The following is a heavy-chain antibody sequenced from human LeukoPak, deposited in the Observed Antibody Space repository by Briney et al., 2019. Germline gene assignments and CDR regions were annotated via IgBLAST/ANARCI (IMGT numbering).Heavy chain of an antibody. J-gene: IGHJ4*02. V-gene: IGHV3-30*18. Sequence: HPGGSLRLSCAASGFTFSSYGMHWVRQAPGKGLEWVAVISYDGSNKYYTDSVKGRFTISRDNSKNTLYLQMNSLRAEDTAVYYCAKDWISGYGAFDYWGQGTLVTVSS. D-gene: IGHD5-12*01. CDR3: AKDWISGYGAFDY. CDR1: GFTFSSYG. CDR2: ISYDGSNK.